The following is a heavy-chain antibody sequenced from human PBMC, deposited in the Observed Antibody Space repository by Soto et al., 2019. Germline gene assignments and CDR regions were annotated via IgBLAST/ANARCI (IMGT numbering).Heavy chain of an antibody. J-gene: IGHJ4*02. Sequence: SETLSLTCTVSGGSISSYYWSWIRQPPGKGLEWIGYSYDSGSTNYNPSLKSRVTISVDTSKNQFSLKLSSVTAADTAVYYCARGDLGALVVPPVSLWGQGTLVTVSS. CDR2: SYDSGST. V-gene: IGHV4-59*01. CDR3: ARGDLGALVVPPVSL. CDR1: GGSISSYY. D-gene: IGHD2-21*01.